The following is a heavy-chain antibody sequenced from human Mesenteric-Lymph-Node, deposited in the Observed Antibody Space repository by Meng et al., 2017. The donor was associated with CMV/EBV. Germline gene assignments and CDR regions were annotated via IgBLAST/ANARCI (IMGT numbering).Heavy chain of an antibody. CDR1: VFSLCTGCVR. CDR3: AHRQVGDLFDF. CDR2: IYWNDDK. V-gene: IGHV2-5*01. Sequence: FPVFSLCTGCVRVGWIRQPPGKDLEWLALIYWNDDKRYSASLKSRLTITKDTAKNQVVLTMTNMDPVDTATYYCAHRQVGDLFDFWGQGTLVTVSS. J-gene: IGHJ4*02. D-gene: IGHD3-16*01.